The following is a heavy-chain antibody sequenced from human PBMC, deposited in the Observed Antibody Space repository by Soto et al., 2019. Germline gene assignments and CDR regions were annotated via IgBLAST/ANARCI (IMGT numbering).Heavy chain of an antibody. CDR1: GLTVSNNS. CDR2: TFSGGST. J-gene: IGHJ6*03. CDR3: ARAGVYSSAYMDV. D-gene: IGHD6-25*01. V-gene: IGHV3-66*01. Sequence: EVQLVESGGGLVQPGGSLRVSCAASGLTVSNNSMNWVRQITGKGLEWVSITFSGGSTYYADFVKGRFTVSRDNSKNTLHLQMNSLTAEDTAVYYCARAGVYSSAYMDVWGEGATVTVSS.